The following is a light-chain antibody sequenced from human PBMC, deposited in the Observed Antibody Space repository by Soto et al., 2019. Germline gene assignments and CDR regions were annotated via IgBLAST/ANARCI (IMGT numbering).Light chain of an antibody. Sequence: EIVLTQSPATLSLSPGERATLSCRASQSISGALAWYQQKPGQAPRLLIYGASTRATSFPARFSGSGSGTEFTLTISSLQSEDFAVYYCQQYNNWPRTFGQGTKVDIK. CDR2: GAS. J-gene: IGKJ1*01. CDR3: QQYNNWPRT. CDR1: QSISGA. V-gene: IGKV3-15*01.